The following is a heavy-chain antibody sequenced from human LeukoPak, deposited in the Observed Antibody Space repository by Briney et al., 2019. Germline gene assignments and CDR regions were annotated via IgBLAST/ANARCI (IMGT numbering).Heavy chain of an antibody. V-gene: IGHV4-39*01. D-gene: IGHD3-22*01. CDR1: GGSISSSGYY. Sequence: SETLSLTCTVSGGSISSSGYYWGWIRQPPGKGLEWIGSIYYSGSTYYNPSLKSRVTISVDTSKNQFSLKLSSVTAADTAVYYCARHKPSQGITLRLYFDYWGQGTLVTVSS. CDR3: ARHKPSQGITLRLYFDY. J-gene: IGHJ4*02. CDR2: IYYSGST.